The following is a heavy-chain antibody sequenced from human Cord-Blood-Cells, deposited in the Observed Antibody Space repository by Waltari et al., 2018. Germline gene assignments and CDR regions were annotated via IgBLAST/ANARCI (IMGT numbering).Heavy chain of an antibody. Sequence: EVQLLEYGGGLVQPGGSLRLSCAASGFTFSSYAMSWVRQAPGKGLEWVSAISGSGGSTYYADSVKGRFTISRDNSKNTLYLQMNSLRAEDTAVYYCAMVEWLLPYYFDYWGQGTLVTVSS. CDR3: AMVEWLLPYYFDY. V-gene: IGHV3-23*01. J-gene: IGHJ4*02. CDR1: GFTFSSYA. D-gene: IGHD3-3*01. CDR2: ISGSGGST.